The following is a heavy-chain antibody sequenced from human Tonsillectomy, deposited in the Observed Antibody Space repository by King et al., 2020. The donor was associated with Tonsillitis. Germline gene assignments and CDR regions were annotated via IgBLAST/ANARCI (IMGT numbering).Heavy chain of an antibody. V-gene: IGHV4-59*01. CDR2: IYYSGST. D-gene: IGHD4-11*01. J-gene: IGHJ4*02. CDR1: GGSISSYY. Sequence: QLQESGPGLVKPSETLSLTCTVSGGSISSYYWSWVRQPPGKGLEWIWYIYYSGSTNYNPPPKSRVTISVDTSKNQFSLKLSSVTAADTAVYYCARETVRDYYFDYWGQGTLVTVSS. CDR3: ARETVRDYYFDY.